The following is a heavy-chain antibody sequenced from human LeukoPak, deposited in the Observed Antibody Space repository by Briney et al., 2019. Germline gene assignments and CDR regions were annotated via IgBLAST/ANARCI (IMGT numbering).Heavy chain of an antibody. V-gene: IGHV1-69*05. J-gene: IGHJ3*02. CDR3: ARSLTGWDAFDI. CDR1: GGTFSSYA. CDR2: IIPIFGTA. D-gene: IGHD3-9*01. Sequence: SSVKVSSKASGGTFSSYAISWVRQAPGQGLEWMGRIIPIFGTANYAQKFQGRVTITTDESTSTAYMELSSLRSEDTAVYYCARSLTGWDAFDIWGQGTMVTVSS.